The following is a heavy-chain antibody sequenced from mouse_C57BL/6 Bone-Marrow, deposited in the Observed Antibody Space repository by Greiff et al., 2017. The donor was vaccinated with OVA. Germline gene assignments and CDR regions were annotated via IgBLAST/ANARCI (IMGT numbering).Heavy chain of an antibody. CDR1: GFTFSSYG. D-gene: IGHD1-1*01. CDR3: ARQDYYGSRY. V-gene: IGHV5-6*01. J-gene: IGHJ2*01. CDR2: ISSGGSYT. Sequence: EVQGVESGGDLVKPGGSLKLSCAASGFTFSSYGMSWVRQTPDKRLEWVATISSGGSYTYYPDSVKGRFTISRDNAKNTLYLQMSSLKSEDTAMYYCARQDYYGSRYWGQGTTLTVSS.